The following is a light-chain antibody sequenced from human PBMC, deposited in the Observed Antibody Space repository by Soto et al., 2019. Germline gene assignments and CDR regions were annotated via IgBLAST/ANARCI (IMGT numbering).Light chain of an antibody. V-gene: IGLV2-14*01. CDR3: SSYTSSSTRV. CDR2: DVS. CDR1: STDVGGYNY. J-gene: IGLJ1*01. Sequence: QAVVTQPAAVSGSPGQSITISCTGTSTDVGGYNYVSWYQQHPGKAPKLGIYDVSTRPSGLSNRFSGSKSGNTASLTISGLQAEDEADYYCSSYTSSSTRVFGTGTKVTVL.